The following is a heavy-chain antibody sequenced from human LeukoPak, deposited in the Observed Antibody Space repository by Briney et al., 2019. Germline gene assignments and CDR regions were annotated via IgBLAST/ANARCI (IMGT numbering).Heavy chain of an antibody. V-gene: IGHV3-7*01. Sequence: GSLLLSSVAAGFAFSNYWMGWVRRAAGRGLQWVANIKGDGSEKYYVDSVKGRFTISSDNAKNSLYLQMNSLRAEDTAVYYCVREARSRSGMDVWGQGTTVTVSS. CDR3: VREARSRSGMDV. CDR1: GFAFSNYW. CDR2: IKGDGSEK. J-gene: IGHJ6*02.